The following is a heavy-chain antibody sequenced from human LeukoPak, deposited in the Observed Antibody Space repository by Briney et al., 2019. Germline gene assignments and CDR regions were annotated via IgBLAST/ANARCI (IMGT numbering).Heavy chain of an antibody. Sequence: SETLSLTCAVYGGSFSGYYWSWIRQPPGKGLEWIWEINHSGSTNYNPSLKSRFTISVDTSKNQFSLKLSSVTAADTAVYYCASIAARSDWYFDLWGRGTLVTVSS. CDR3: ASIAARSDWYFDL. CDR2: INHSGST. J-gene: IGHJ2*01. V-gene: IGHV4-34*01. CDR1: GGSFSGYY. D-gene: IGHD6-6*01.